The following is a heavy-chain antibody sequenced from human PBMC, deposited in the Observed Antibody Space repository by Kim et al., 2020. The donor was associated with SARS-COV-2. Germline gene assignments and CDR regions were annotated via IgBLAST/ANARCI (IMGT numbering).Heavy chain of an antibody. V-gene: IGHV1-8*01. Sequence: ASVKVSCKASGYTFTSYDINWVRQATGQGLEWMGWMNPNSGNTGYAQKFQGRVTMTRNTSISTAYMELSSLRSEDTAVYYCARGGNKIRTIKIFGVVNTYGXXXWGQGTTVTVSS. D-gene: IGHD3-3*01. CDR3: ARGGNKIRTIKIFGVVNTYGXXX. CDR1: GYTFTSYD. CDR2: MNPNSGNT. J-gene: IGHJ6*02.